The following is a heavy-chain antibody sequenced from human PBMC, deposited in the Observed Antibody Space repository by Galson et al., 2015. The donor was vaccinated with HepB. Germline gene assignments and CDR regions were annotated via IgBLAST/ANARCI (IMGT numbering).Heavy chain of an antibody. CDR2: SSGGGVIT. J-gene: IGHJ4*02. CDR3: ARVGLIVAAGTPDY. Sequence: SLRLSCAASGFIFRDYYMSWIRQAPGKGLEWVSYSSGGGVITSYADSVKGRFTVSRDNAKNSLFLQMNSLRAEDTAIYYCARVGLIVAAGTPDYWGQGTLVTVSS. CDR1: GFIFRDYY. V-gene: IGHV3-11*01. D-gene: IGHD6-13*01.